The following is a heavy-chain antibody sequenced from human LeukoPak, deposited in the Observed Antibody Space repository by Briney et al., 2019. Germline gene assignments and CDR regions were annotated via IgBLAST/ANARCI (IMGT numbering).Heavy chain of an antibody. CDR2: FDSAGTT. D-gene: IGHD2-2*01. Sequence: GGSLRLSCTASGFTFGGYGMSWFRQAPGKGLEWVSGFDSAGTTSYADSVKGRFIISRDNSKNTLYLQMNSLRAEDTAVYYCAREKRPHESAATYFDCWGHGALVTVFS. CDR1: GFTFGGYG. CDR3: AREKRPHESAATYFDC. J-gene: IGHJ4*01. V-gene: IGHV3-53*01.